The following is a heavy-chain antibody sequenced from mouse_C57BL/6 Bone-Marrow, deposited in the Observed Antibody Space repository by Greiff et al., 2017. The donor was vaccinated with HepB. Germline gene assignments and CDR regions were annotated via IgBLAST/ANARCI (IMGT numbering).Heavy chain of an antibody. CDR3: ARHIGLHGAMDY. V-gene: IGHV5-12*01. CDR2: ISNGGGST. D-gene: IGHD2-14*01. CDR1: GFTFSDYY. Sequence: EVQLVESGGGLVQPGGSLKLSCAASGFTFSDYYMYWVRQTPEKRLEWVAYISNGGGSTYYPDTVKGRFTISRDNAKNTLYLQMSRLKSEDTAMYYCARHIGLHGAMDYWGQGTSVTVSS. J-gene: IGHJ4*01.